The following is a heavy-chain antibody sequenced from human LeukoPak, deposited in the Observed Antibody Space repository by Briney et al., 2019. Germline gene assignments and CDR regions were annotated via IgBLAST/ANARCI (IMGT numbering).Heavy chain of an antibody. CDR2: MNPNSGNT. V-gene: IGHV1-8*02. CDR3: ARGSYSSRWYVY. D-gene: IGHD6-19*01. J-gene: IGHJ4*02. Sequence: ASAKVSCKASGYTFTGYYMHWVRQATGQGLEWMGLMNPNSGNTGYAQKFQGRVTMTRNTSISTAYMELSSLRSEDTAVYYCARGSYSSRWYVYWGQGTLVTVSS. CDR1: GYTFTGYY.